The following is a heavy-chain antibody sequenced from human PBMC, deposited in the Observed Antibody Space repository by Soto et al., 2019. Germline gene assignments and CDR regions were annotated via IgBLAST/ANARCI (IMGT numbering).Heavy chain of an antibody. J-gene: IGHJ4*02. CDR3: ARDYGGYSYGYCY. Sequence: ASVKFSCKASGFSFSDYFMHWVRQAPGQGLEWMGIINPSGDSRNYAQKFQGRVTITRDTSTSTVYMDLSSLRYEDTAVYYCARDYGGYSYGYCYWGQGTLVTVSS. D-gene: IGHD5-18*01. CDR1: GFSFSDYF. CDR2: INPSGDSR. V-gene: IGHV1-46*01.